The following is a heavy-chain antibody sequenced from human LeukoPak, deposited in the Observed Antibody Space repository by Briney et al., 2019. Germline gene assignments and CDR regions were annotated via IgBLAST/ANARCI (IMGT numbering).Heavy chain of an antibody. V-gene: IGHV4-4*09. Sequence: KSLETLSLTCTVSGGSISSYYWSWIRQPPGKGLEWIGYIYTSGSTNYNPSLKSRVTISVDTSKNQFSLKLSSVTAADTAVYYCARAGYSGYDWQPGYYYYYMDAWGKGTTVTVSS. D-gene: IGHD5-12*01. CDR3: ARAGYSGYDWQPGYYYYYMDA. CDR2: IYTSGST. CDR1: GGSISSYY. J-gene: IGHJ6*03.